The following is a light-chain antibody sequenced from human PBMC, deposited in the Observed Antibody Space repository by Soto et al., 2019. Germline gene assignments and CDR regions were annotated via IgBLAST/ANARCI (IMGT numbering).Light chain of an antibody. Sequence: QSALTQPASVSGSPGQSITISCTGTSSDVGGYNYVSWFQQHPGKAPNLMIYDVYSRPSGVSYRFSGSKSGNTASLTISGLQAEDEADYYCSSYTTSSTVVFGGGTKLTVL. CDR3: SSYTTSSTVV. CDR1: SSDVGGYNY. J-gene: IGLJ2*01. V-gene: IGLV2-14*01. CDR2: DVY.